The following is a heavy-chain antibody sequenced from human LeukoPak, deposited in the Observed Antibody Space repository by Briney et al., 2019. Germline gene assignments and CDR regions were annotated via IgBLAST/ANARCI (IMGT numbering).Heavy chain of an antibody. V-gene: IGHV7-4-1*02. Sequence: ASVKVSCKASGYTFTSYAMNWVRQAPGQGLEWMGWINTNTGNPTYAQGFTGRFVFSLDTSVSTAYLQISSLKAEDTAVYYCARDQVALAYCGGDCYQSDYWGQGTLVTVSS. J-gene: IGHJ4*02. CDR3: ARDQVALAYCGGDCYQSDY. CDR2: INTNTGNP. D-gene: IGHD2-21*02. CDR1: GYTFTSYA.